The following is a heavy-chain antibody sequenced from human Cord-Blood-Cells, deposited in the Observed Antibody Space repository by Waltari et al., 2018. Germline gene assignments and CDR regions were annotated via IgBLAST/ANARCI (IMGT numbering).Heavy chain of an antibody. Sequence: QVQLQESGPGLVKPSETLSLTCTVSGGSVSSGSYYWIWIRQPPGTGLEWIGYIYYSGSTNYNPSLKSRVTISVDTSKNQFSLKLSSVTAADTAVYYCARAWEQLTDAFDIWGQGTMVTVSS. V-gene: IGHV4-61*01. J-gene: IGHJ3*02. CDR3: ARAWEQLTDAFDI. CDR2: IYYSGST. CDR1: GGSVSSGSYY. D-gene: IGHD1-26*01.